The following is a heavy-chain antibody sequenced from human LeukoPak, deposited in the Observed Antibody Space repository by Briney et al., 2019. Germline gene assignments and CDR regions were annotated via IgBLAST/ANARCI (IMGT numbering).Heavy chain of an antibody. V-gene: IGHV1-2*02. CDR3: ARALSGGYYGSGSQGPPSTHDAFDI. Sequence: GASVKVSCKASGYTFTGYYMHWVRQAPGQGLEWMGWINPNSGGTNYAQKFQGRVTMTRDTSISTAYMELSRLRSDDTAVYYCARALSGGYYGSGSQGPPSTHDAFDIWGQGTMVTVSS. D-gene: IGHD3-10*01. CDR1: GYTFTGYY. J-gene: IGHJ3*02. CDR2: INPNSGGT.